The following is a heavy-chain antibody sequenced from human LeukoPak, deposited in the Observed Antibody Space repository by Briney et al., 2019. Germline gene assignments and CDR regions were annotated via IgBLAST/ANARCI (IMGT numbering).Heavy chain of an antibody. CDR2: ISGDGRTT. J-gene: IGHJ4*02. D-gene: IGHD5-18*01. Sequence: GGSLRLSCAASGFTFSSYAMSWVRQAPGKGLEWVSTISGDGRTTYYADPVKGRFTMFRDNSKNTLYLQMNSLRAEDTAVYYCAKDRNDHVDRAMLDCWGQGALVTVSS. V-gene: IGHV3-23*01. CDR1: GFTFSSYA. CDR3: AKDRNDHVDRAMLDC.